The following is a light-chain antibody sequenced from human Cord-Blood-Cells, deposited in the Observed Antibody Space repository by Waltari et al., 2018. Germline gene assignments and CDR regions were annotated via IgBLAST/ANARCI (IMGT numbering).Light chain of an antibody. CDR2: EVS. V-gene: IGLV2-14*01. CDR3: SSYTSSSTLV. Sequence: QSALTQPASVSGYPGQSLTISCPGTSSDVGGYNYVSWYQQHPGKAPKLMIYEVSNRPSGVSNRFSGSKSGNTASLTISGLQAEDEADYYCSSYTSSSTLVFGGGTKLTVL. J-gene: IGLJ2*01. CDR1: SSDVGGYNY.